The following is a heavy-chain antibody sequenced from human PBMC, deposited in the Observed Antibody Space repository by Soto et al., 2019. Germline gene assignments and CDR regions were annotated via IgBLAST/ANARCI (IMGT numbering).Heavy chain of an antibody. Sequence: SETLSLTCTISGGSISSYYWSWIRQPPGKGLEWIGYIYYSGSTNYNPSLKSRVTISVDTSKNQFSLKLSSVTAADTAVYYCARRYGPGFDYWGQGTLVTVSS. CDR2: IYYSGST. J-gene: IGHJ4*02. CDR1: GGSISSYY. V-gene: IGHV4-59*08. CDR3: ARRYGPGFDY. D-gene: IGHD4-17*01.